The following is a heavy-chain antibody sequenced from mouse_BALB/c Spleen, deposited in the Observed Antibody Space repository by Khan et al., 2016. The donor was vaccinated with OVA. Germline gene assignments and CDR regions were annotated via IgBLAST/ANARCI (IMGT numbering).Heavy chain of an antibody. CDR3: TRREKYGYDPSWFAY. D-gene: IGHD2-2*01. J-gene: IGHJ3*01. CDR1: GYTFTSYW. Sequence: QVQLQQPGAELVRPGASVKLSCKASGYTFTSYWMNWVKQRPGHGLEWIGRIDPSDSETHYNHMFKDKATLTVDKSSSTAYMQLSSLTYEDSAVYDCTRREKYGYDPSWFAYWGQGTLVTVSA. V-gene: IGHV1-61*01. CDR2: IDPSDSET.